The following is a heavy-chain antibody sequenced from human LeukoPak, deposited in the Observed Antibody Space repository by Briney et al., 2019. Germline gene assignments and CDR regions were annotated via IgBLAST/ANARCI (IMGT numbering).Heavy chain of an antibody. CDR2: ISAYNGNT. Sequence: AAVKVSCKVSGYTLTELSMHLGRQPPAPGHEWMGGISAYNGNTNYAQKLQGRVTMTTDTSTSTAYMELRSLRSDDTAVYYCAIEKGATGNYYFDYWGKGTLVTVSS. V-gene: IGHV1-18*01. D-gene: IGHD1-1*01. CDR1: GYTLTELS. CDR3: AIEKGATGNYYFDY. J-gene: IGHJ4*02.